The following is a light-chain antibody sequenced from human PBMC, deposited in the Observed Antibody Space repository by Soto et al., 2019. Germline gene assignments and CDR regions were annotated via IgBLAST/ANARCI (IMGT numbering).Light chain of an antibody. CDR2: EVS. V-gene: IGLV2-14*01. CDR3: SSYTSSTTTVV. J-gene: IGLJ2*01. Sequence: QSALTQPASVSGSPGQSITISCTGTSSDVGGYKYVSWYQQHPGKAPKLMIYEVSNRPSGVPNRFSASKSGNTASLTISGLQAEDEADYFCSSYTSSTTTVVFGGGTKVTVL. CDR1: SSDVGGYKY.